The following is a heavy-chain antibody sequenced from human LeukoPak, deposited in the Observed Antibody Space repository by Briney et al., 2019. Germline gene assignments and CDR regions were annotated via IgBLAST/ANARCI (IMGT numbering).Heavy chain of an antibody. J-gene: IGHJ5*02. V-gene: IGHV3-21*01. Sequence: GGSLRLSCAASGFTFSSYGMTWVRQAPGKGLEWVSSISSSGTYIYYADSVRGRFTISRDNAKNSLYLQMNSLRAEDTAMYFCARDISSWYNWSDPWGQGTLVTVSS. CDR1: GFTFSSYG. D-gene: IGHD6-13*01. CDR2: ISSSGTYI. CDR3: ARDISSWYNWSDP.